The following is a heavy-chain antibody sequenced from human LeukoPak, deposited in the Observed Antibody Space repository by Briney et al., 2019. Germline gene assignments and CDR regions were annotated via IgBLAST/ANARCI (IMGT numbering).Heavy chain of an antibody. J-gene: IGHJ3*02. D-gene: IGHD3-22*01. Sequence: GGSLRLSCAATGFTFSSYAMSWVRQAPGKGLEWVSGISGGGGSTYYADSVKGRFTISRDNSKNTLYLQINSLRAEDTAVYYCAKHNPITMIVVIISLDAFDIWGQGTMVTVSS. CDR1: GFTFSSYA. CDR3: AKHNPITMIVVIISLDAFDI. CDR2: ISGGGGST. V-gene: IGHV3-23*01.